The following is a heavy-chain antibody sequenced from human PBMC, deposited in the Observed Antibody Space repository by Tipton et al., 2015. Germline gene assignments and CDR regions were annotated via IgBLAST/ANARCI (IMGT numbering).Heavy chain of an antibody. CDR2: IHYSGAT. CDR1: GDSINSYY. D-gene: IGHD6-13*01. J-gene: IGHJ4*02. Sequence: TLSLTCTVSGDSINSYYWSWIRQPPGKGLEWIGYIHYSGATKYNPSLKSRVTISVDTSKNQFSLKLSSVTAADTAVYYCARRFSHSSSWTFDYWGQGTLVTVSS. V-gene: IGHV4-59*08. CDR3: ARRFSHSSSWTFDY.